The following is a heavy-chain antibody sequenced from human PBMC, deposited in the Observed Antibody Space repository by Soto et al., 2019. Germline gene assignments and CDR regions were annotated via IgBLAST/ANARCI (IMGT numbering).Heavy chain of an antibody. CDR1: GGTFSSYT. CDR2: IIPILGIA. V-gene: IGHV1-69*08. Sequence: QVQLVQSGAEVKKPGSSVKVSCKASGGTFSSYTISWVRQAPGQGLEWMGRIIPILGIANYAQKFQGRVTSTADKSTSTAYMELSSLRSEDTAVYYCARDGDSSGWTAWGQGTLVTVAS. D-gene: IGHD6-19*01. J-gene: IGHJ4*02. CDR3: ARDGDSSGWTA.